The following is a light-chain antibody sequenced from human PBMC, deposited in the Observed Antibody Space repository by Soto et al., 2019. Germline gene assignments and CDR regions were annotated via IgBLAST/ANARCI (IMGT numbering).Light chain of an antibody. V-gene: IGLV1-47*01. CDR3: GGWDDSLSGPV. J-gene: IGLJ2*01. Sequence: QSALTQPPSASGTPGQRVNISCSGSSSNSGSNYVYWYRQFPGTAPKLLIQRNNQRPSGVPARFSGSESGTSASLAISGLRSEDEADYYCGGWDDSLSGPVFGGGTKLTVL. CDR2: RNN. CDR1: SSNSGSNY.